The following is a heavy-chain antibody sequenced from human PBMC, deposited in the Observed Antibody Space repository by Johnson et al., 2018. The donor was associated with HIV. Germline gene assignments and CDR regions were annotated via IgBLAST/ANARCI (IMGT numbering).Heavy chain of an antibody. J-gene: IGHJ3*02. CDR1: GFTFSSYG. Sequence: VQLVESGGGVVQPGRSLRLSCAASGFTFSSYGMSWVRQAPGKGLQWVSTVTGSDSSSYYADSVKGRFAISRDDSKNTLFLQMNSLRAEDTAIYYCAKDGSGTYPNAFDIWGQGTMVTVSS. CDR2: VTGSDSSS. V-gene: IGHV3-23*04. CDR3: AKDGSGTYPNAFDI. D-gene: IGHD1-26*01.